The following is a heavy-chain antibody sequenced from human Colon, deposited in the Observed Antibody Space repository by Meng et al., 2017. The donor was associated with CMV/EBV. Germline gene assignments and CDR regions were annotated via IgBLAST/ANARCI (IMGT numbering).Heavy chain of an antibody. CDR1: GYTFTDYF. CDR2: IKFNSGGT. V-gene: IGHV1-2*02. Sequence: ASVKVSCKASGYTFTDYFIQWMRQAPGQGLEWMGWIKFNSGGTSYAQKFQGRVTMTRDTSVSTAYMELNSLRSDDTAVYYCVPYSGSSFRFDPWGQGTQVTVSS. CDR3: VPYSGSSFRFDP. D-gene: IGHD5-12*01. J-gene: IGHJ5*02.